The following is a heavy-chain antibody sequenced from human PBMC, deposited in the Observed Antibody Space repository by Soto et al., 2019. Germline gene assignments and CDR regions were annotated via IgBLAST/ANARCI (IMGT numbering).Heavy chain of an antibody. D-gene: IGHD5-18*01. V-gene: IGHV4-34*01. CDR1: GGSFSGYY. CDR2: INHSGST. Sequence: SETLSLTCAVYGGSFSGYYWSWIRQPPGKGLEWIGEINHSGSTNYNPSLKSRVTISVDTSKNQFSLKLSSVTAADTAVYYCARVPRRGYSYGSGSYGMDVWGQGTTVTVSS. CDR3: ARVPRRGYSYGSGSYGMDV. J-gene: IGHJ6*02.